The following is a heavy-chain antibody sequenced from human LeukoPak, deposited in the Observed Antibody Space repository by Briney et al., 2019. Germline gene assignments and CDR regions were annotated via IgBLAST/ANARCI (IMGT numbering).Heavy chain of an antibody. Sequence: GGSLRLSCAASGFTFDDYAMHWVRQAPGKGLEWVSGIRWNSGSIGYADSVKGRFTISRDNAKNSLYLQMNSLRAEDTALYYCAKEGGYYYDSSGYYYVYWGQGTLVTVSS. CDR1: GFTFDDYA. D-gene: IGHD3-22*01. CDR2: IRWNSGSI. CDR3: AKEGGYYYDSSGYYYVY. J-gene: IGHJ4*02. V-gene: IGHV3-9*01.